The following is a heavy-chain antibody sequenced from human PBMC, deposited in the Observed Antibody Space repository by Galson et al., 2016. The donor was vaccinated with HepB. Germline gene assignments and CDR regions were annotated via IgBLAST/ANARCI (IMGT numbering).Heavy chain of an antibody. D-gene: IGHD4-23*01. CDR2: IWYEGSHK. CDR3: ARGVYGGTSFWYFDF. Sequence: SLRLSCAVSGFSFNSYGMHWVRQAPGKGLEWVAVIWYEGSHKYYADSAKGRFTISRDNSYNTLYLQMNSLGAEDTAVYYCARGVYGGTSFWYFDFWGRGTLVTVSS. CDR1: GFSFNSYG. V-gene: IGHV3-33*01. J-gene: IGHJ2*01.